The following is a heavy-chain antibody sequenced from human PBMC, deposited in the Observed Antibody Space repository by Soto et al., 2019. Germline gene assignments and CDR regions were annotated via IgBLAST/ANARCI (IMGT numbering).Heavy chain of an antibody. CDR2: IYYSGST. CDR3: ARRARGFYPYSFDY. Sequence: QVQLQESGPGLVKPSQTLSLTCTVSGGSISSGGYYWTWIRQHPGKGLEWIGYIYYSGSTYYNPSPNSRFTISIDTSTTQFPLKLSSVTAADTAVYYSARRARGFYPYSFDYWGQGTLVTVSS. CDR1: GGSISSGGYY. V-gene: IGHV4-31*03. D-gene: IGHD3-22*01. J-gene: IGHJ4*02.